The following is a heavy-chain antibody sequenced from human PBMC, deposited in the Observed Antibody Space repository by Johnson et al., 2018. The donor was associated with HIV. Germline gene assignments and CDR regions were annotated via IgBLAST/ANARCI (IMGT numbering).Heavy chain of an antibody. V-gene: IGHV3-30*04. CDR2: ISYDGSNK. CDR3: AKDRNWGRLFDGFDI. D-gene: IGHD7-27*01. J-gene: IGHJ3*02. CDR1: GFTFSSYA. Sequence: QVQLVESGGGVVQPGRSLRLSCAASGFTFSSYAMHWVRQAPGKGLEWVAVISYDGSNKYYVDSVKGRFTISRDSSKNTLYLQMNSLRPEDTAVYYCAKDRNWGRLFDGFDIWGRGTMVTVSS.